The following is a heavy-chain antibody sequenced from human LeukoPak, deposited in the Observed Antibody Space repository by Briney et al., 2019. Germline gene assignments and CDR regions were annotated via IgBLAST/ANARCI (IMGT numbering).Heavy chain of an antibody. V-gene: IGHV3-74*01. Sequence: GGSLRLSCAASGFTFNTYWMYWVRQAPGKGLVWVSRINADGSTTNDADSVKGRFTISRDNAKNTLYLQMNSLRAEDTAVYYCASIQGGKQLVRGNWFDPWGQGTLVTVSS. CDR1: GFTFNTYW. D-gene: IGHD6-6*01. CDR3: ASIQGGKQLVRGNWFDP. CDR2: INADGSTT. J-gene: IGHJ5*02.